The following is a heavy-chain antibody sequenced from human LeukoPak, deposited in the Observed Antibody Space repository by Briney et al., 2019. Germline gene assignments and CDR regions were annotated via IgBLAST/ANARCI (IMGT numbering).Heavy chain of an antibody. CDR3: ARVVGRYFEYGMDV. J-gene: IGHJ6*02. D-gene: IGHD3-9*01. Sequence: SETLSLTCPVSGGSITGYYWSWIRQPPGKGLEWIGYIYYTGSTIYNPSLKSRVTISVDTSKNQFSLKLSSVTAADSAVYYCARVVGRYFEYGMDVWGQGTTVTASS. CDR2: IYYTGST. V-gene: IGHV4-59*01. CDR1: GGSITGYY.